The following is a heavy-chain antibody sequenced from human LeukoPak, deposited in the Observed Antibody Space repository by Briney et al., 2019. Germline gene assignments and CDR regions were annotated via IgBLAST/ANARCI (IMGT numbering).Heavy chain of an antibody. V-gene: IGHV1-18*01. Sequence: ASVKVSCKASGYTFTIYGISWVRQAPGQGLEWRGWISACNGNTNYAQKLQRRVTMTTDTSTTTAYMELTRLRFHDTAVHYCAREGGLGWFDPWGQGTLVTVSS. J-gene: IGHJ5*02. D-gene: IGHD5-12*01. CDR1: GYTFTIYG. CDR2: ISACNGNT. CDR3: AREGGLGWFDP.